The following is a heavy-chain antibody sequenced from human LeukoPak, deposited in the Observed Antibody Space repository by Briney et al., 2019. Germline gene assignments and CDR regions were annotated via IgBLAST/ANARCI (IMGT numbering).Heavy chain of an antibody. Sequence: PGGSLRLSCAASGFTFSSYAMNWVRQAPGKGLEWVSSISSSSSYIYYADSVKGRFTISRDNAKNSLYLQMNSLRAEDTAVYYCARTGVATYGRPDYWGQGTLVTVSS. V-gene: IGHV3-21*01. CDR2: ISSSSSYI. CDR3: ARTGVATYGRPDY. J-gene: IGHJ4*02. D-gene: IGHD7-27*01. CDR1: GFTFSSYA.